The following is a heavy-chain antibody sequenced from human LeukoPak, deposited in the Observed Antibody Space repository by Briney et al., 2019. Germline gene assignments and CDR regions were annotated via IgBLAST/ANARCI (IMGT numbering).Heavy chain of an antibody. CDR2: IYYSRSN. CDR1: GTSISSADYS. D-gene: IGHD2-15*01. V-gene: IGHV4-30-4*08. CDR3: ARVSWAGCYYYGIDV. J-gene: IGHJ6*04. Sequence: PSQPRSSTCTVSGTSISSADYSWSWIRQPPGKGLAGISYIYYSRSNYYHPSLKSPVTISVDTSKNPLSLKMSSVTAADTAVYYCARVSWAGCYYYGIDVWGKGTTVTVSS.